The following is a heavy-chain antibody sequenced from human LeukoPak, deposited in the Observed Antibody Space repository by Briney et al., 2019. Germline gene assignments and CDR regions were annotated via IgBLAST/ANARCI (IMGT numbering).Heavy chain of an antibody. CDR2: IRYDGSNK. CDR1: GFTFSSYG. J-gene: IGHJ3*02. Sequence: GGSLRLSCAASGFTFSSYGMHWVRQAPGKGLEWVAFIRYDGSNKYYADSVKGRFTISRDNSKNTLYLQMNRLRAEDTAVYYCAKDSTPASNYYDSSVPTGDAFDIWGQGTMVTVSS. V-gene: IGHV3-30*02. D-gene: IGHD3-22*01. CDR3: AKDSTPASNYYDSSVPTGDAFDI.